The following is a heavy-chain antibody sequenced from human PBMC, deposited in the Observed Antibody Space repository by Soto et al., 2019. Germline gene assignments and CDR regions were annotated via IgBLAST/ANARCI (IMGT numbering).Heavy chain of an antibody. J-gene: IGHJ6*02. CDR3: ARAGPRYDILTGYYSGGGYYYYYGMDV. D-gene: IGHD3-9*01. CDR2: IDAGNGNT. V-gene: IGHV1-3*01. CDR1: GYAFTNYA. Sequence: GASVKVSCKASGYAFTNYAMHWVRQAPGQRLEWMGWIDAGNGNTKYSQKFQGRVTITRDTSASTAYMELSSLRSEDTAVYYCARAGPRYDILTGYYSGGGYYYYYGMDVWGQGTTVTVSS.